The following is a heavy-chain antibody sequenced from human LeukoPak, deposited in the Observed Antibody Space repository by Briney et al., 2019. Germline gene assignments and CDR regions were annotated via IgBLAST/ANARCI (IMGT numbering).Heavy chain of an antibody. V-gene: IGHV5-51*01. D-gene: IGHD6-19*01. CDR2: IYPGDSDT. CDR1: GYSFTSYW. CDR3: ARPSGGFWTRSVAGLQGYFDY. J-gene: IGHJ4*02. Sequence: GESLKISCKGSGYSFTSYWIGWVRQMPGKGLEWMGIIYPGDSDTRYSPSFQGQVTISADKSISTAYLQWSSLKASDTAMYYCARPSGGFWTRSVAGLQGYFDYWGQGTLVTVSS.